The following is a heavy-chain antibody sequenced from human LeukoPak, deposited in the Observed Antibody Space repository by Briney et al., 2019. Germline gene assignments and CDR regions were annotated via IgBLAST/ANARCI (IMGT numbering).Heavy chain of an antibody. CDR1: GYTFTSYA. CDR2: ISAGNGNT. CDR3: ARDSGSGNNDY. V-gene: IGHV1-3*01. D-gene: IGHD1-26*01. Sequence: GASVKVSCKASGYTFTSYAIHWVRQAPGQRLEWMGWISAGNGNTKYSQNFQGRVTFISNTSATTASMELSSLRSEDAAVYYCARDSGSGNNDYWGQGTPVTVSS. J-gene: IGHJ4*02.